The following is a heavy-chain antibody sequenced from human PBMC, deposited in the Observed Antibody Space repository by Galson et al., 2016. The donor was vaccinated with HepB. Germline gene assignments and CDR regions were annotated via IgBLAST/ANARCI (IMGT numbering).Heavy chain of an antibody. CDR3: ARKGGIYSPWGY. J-gene: IGHJ4*02. Sequence: SLRLSCAASGFTFSTYSMDWVRQAPGKGLEWISYISTSSSTIYYADSVKGRFTISRDDATNSLYLQMNSLRAEDTAAYYCARKGGIYSPWGYWGQGTLVTVSS. D-gene: IGHD3-10*01. CDR1: GFTFSTYS. CDR2: ISTSSSTI. V-gene: IGHV3-48*01.